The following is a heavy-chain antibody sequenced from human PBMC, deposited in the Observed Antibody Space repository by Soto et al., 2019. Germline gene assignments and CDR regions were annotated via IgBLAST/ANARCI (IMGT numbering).Heavy chain of an antibody. CDR1: GYSFTSYW. CDR2: IYPGDSDT. Sequence: PGESLKISCKGSGYSFTSYWIGWVRQMPGKGLEWMGIIYPGDSDTRYSPSSQGQVTISADKSISTAYLQWSSLKASDTAMYYCARRPGYCSGGSCYSWNWFDPWGQGTLVTVSS. D-gene: IGHD2-15*01. J-gene: IGHJ5*02. CDR3: ARRPGYCSGGSCYSWNWFDP. V-gene: IGHV5-51*01.